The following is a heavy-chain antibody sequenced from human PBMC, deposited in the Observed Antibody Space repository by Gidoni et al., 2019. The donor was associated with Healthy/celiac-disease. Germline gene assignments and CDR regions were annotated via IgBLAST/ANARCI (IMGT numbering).Heavy chain of an antibody. CDR3: ARQIVYYYDSSGTYYFDY. CDR1: GGSISSSSYY. J-gene: IGHJ4*02. D-gene: IGHD3-22*01. V-gene: IGHV4-39*01. Sequence: QLQLQESGPGLVKPSETLSLTCTVSGGSISSSSYYWGWIRQPPGKGLEWIGSIYYSGSTYYNPSLKSRVTISVDTSKNQFSLKLSSVTAADTAVYYCARQIVYYYDSSGTYYFDYWGQGTLVTVSS. CDR2: IYYSGST.